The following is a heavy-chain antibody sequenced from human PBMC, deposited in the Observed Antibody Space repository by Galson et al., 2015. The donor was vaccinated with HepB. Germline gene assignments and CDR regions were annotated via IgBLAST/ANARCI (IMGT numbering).Heavy chain of an antibody. J-gene: IGHJ4*02. CDR2: IIPILGIA. Sequence: SVKVSCKASGGTFSSYALSWVRQAPGQGLEWMGGIIPILGIASYAQKFQGRVTITADKSTSTAYMDLSSLRSGDTAVYYCARALRPQGYCSGGSCYSFGYWGQGTLVTVSS. V-gene: IGHV1-69*10. CDR3: ARALRPQGYCSGGSCYSFGY. D-gene: IGHD2-15*01. CDR1: GGTFSSYA.